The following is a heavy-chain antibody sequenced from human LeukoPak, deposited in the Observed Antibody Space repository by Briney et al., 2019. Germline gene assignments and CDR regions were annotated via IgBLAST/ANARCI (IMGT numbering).Heavy chain of an antibody. CDR1: GFTFSTYS. CDR2: ITSNGGST. D-gene: IGHD2-2*01. J-gene: IGHJ4*02. V-gene: IGHV3-64*02. Sequence: GGSLRLSCAASGFTFSTYSMHWVRQAPGKGLECVSAITSNGGSTYYADSVKGRFTISRDNSKNTVHLQMGSLRAEDMAMYYCARGGQSTSCFDCWGQGTLVTVSS. CDR3: ARGGQSTSCFDC.